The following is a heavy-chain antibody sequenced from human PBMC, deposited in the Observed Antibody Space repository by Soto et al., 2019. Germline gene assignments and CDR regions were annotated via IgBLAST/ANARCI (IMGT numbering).Heavy chain of an antibody. CDR1: RVAFSKFI. J-gene: IGHJ6*02. Sequence: SVKVSCKASRVAFSKFIVTWVRQAPGLGLEWVGGIIPIFGTANYAQKFQGRVTITADESTSTSYMEVNNLRSEDTAVYYCAKVRYSSPMGYYYGMDVWGQGTPVTVSS. V-gene: IGHV1-69*13. CDR2: IIPIFGTA. CDR3: AKVRYSSPMGYYYGMDV. D-gene: IGHD6-19*01.